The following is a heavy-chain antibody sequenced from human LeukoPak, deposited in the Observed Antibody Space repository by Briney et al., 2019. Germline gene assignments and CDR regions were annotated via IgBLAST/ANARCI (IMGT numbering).Heavy chain of an antibody. CDR2: INHSGST. Sequence: PSETLSLTCAVYGGSFSGYYWSWLRQPPGKGLEWIGEINHSGSTNYNPSLKSRVTISVDTSKNQFSLKLSSVTAADTAVYYCARVRVEAWFLFGRQAAPAYFDYLGQGTLVTVSS. V-gene: IGHV4-34*01. J-gene: IGHJ4*02. CDR3: ARVRVEAWFLFGRQAAPAYFDY. CDR1: GGSFSGYY. D-gene: IGHD3-16*01.